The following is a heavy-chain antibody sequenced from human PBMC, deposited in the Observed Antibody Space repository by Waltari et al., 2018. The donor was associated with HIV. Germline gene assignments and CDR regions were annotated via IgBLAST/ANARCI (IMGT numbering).Heavy chain of an antibody. CDR2: IYYSGST. CDR3: ARGEGYYDFWSGYYSTPHYGMDV. V-gene: IGHV4-39*07. D-gene: IGHD3-3*01. J-gene: IGHJ6*02. CDR1: GGSISSSSYY. Sequence: LQLQESGPGLVKPSETLSLTCTVSGGSISSSSYYWGWLRQPPGKGLAWVGGIYYSGSTYYKPSLKSRVTISVDTSKNKFSLKLSAGTAADTAVYYCARGEGYYDFWSGYYSTPHYGMDVWGQGTTVTVSS.